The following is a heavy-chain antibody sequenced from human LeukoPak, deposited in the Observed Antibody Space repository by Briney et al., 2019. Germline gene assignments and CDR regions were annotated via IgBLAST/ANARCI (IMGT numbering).Heavy chain of an antibody. Sequence: SETLSLTCCVSGDSIRGYYWSWLRQPPGEGLEGSGYNYVSGNTNYNPSLKSRVSVSVDTSKNQFSLKLSSVTAADTAVYYCARGNGGNSFSFDYWGQGTLVTVSS. V-gene: IGHV4-59*01. J-gene: IGHJ4*02. CDR3: ARGNGGNSFSFDY. CDR2: NYVSGNT. D-gene: IGHD4-23*01. CDR1: GDSIRGYY.